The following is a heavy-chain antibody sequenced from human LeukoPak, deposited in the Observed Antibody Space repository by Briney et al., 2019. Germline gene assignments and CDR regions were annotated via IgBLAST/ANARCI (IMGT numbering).Heavy chain of an antibody. CDR3: ARADGYYGSGSYYLNYYYYYMDV. V-gene: IGHV1-18*01. Sequence: GASVKVSCKASGYTFTSYGISWVRQAPGQGLEWMGWISPYNGNTDYSQKLQGRVTMTTDTSTRTAYMELSSLRSEDTAVYYCARADGYYGSGSYYLNYYYYYMDVWGKGTTVTISS. D-gene: IGHD3-10*01. CDR2: ISPYNGNT. CDR1: GYTFTSYG. J-gene: IGHJ6*03.